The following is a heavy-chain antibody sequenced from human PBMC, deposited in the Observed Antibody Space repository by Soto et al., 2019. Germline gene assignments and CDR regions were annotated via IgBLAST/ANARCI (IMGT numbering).Heavy chain of an antibody. J-gene: IGHJ6*02. CDR2: IIPIFGTA. Sequence: PVKVRCKDSGGTIGSYAISWVRQAPGQGLEWMGGIIPIFGTANYAQKFQGRVTITADESTSTAYMELSSLRSEDTSVYYCARGRIVGALSTWGQGTTVSVSS. CDR3: ARGRIVGALST. V-gene: IGHV1-69*13. CDR1: GGTIGSYA. D-gene: IGHD1-26*01.